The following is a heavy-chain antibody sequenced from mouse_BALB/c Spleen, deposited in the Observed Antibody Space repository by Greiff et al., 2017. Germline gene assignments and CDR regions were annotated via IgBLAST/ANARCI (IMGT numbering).Heavy chain of an antibody. CDR1: GYSITSGYY. CDR3: ARGGDDYENAMDY. J-gene: IGHJ4*01. V-gene: IGHV3-6*02. Sequence: EVQLQESGPGLVKPSQSLSLTCSVTGYSITSGYYWNWIRQFPGNKLEWMGYISYDGSNNYNPSLKNRISITRDTSKNQFFLKLNSVTTEDTATYYCARGGDDYENAMDYWGQGTSVTVSS. D-gene: IGHD2-4*01. CDR2: ISYDGSN.